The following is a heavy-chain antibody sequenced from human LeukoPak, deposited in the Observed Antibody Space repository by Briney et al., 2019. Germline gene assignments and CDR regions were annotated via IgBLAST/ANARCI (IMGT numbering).Heavy chain of an antibody. CDR1: GFTFSSYS. CDR2: ISSSSSYI. V-gene: IGHV3-21*01. Sequence: GGSLRLSCAASGFTFSSYSMNWVRQAPGKGLEWVSSISSSSSYIYYADPVKGRFTISRDNAKNSLYLQMNSLRADDTAVYYCARVRSSSSDAFDIWGQGTMVTVSS. D-gene: IGHD6-6*01. J-gene: IGHJ3*02. CDR3: ARVRSSSSDAFDI.